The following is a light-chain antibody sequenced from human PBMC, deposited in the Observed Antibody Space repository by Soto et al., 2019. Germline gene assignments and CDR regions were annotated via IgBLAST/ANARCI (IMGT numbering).Light chain of an antibody. CDR3: SSYTSSSTLGV. CDR2: DVS. CDR1: GSDVGGYKY. V-gene: IGLV2-14*01. J-gene: IGLJ1*01. Sequence: QSALTQPASVSGSPGQSITISCTGTGSDVGGYKYVSWYQQHPGKAPKLMIYDVSNRPSGVSNRCSGSKSGNTASLTISGRQAEDEADYYCSSYTSSSTLGVFGTGTKVTVL.